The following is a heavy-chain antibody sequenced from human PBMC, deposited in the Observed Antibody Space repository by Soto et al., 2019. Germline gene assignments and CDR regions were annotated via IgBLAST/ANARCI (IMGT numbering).Heavy chain of an antibody. CDR3: SRDFIYDILTEGFDP. Sequence: EVQLLDSGGGLVQPGGSLRLSCAASGFTFSTYAMGWVRQAPGKGLEWVSTFTGGGRTYYADFVKGRFTISRDNSKNTLYLQMNSLGAEDTAMYYCSRDFIYDILTEGFDPWGQGTLVTVSS. CDR1: GFTFSTYA. D-gene: IGHD3-9*01. CDR2: FTGGGRT. J-gene: IGHJ5*02. V-gene: IGHV3-23*01.